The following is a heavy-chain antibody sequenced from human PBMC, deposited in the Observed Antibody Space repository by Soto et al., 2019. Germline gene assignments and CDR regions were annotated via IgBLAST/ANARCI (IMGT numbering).Heavy chain of an antibody. J-gene: IGHJ6*02. CDR3: ASLMSSGYYYGMDV. V-gene: IGHV1-69*02. D-gene: IGHD3-10*01. Sequence: GASVKVSCTGSGDTFSSYTISWVRQAPGQGLEWMGRIIPILGIANYAQKFQGRVTITADKSTSTAYMELSSLRSEDTAVYYCASLMSSGYYYGMDVWGQGTTVTVSS. CDR2: IIPILGIA. CDR1: GDTFSSYT.